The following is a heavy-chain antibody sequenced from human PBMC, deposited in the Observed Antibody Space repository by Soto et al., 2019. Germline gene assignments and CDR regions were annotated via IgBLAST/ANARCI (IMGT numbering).Heavy chain of an antibody. CDR3: ARSPRSSPCFDY. CDR1: GCNCSNFW. J-gene: IGHJ4*02. V-gene: IGHV5-51*01. Sequence: SLKIWSQGAGCNCSNFWIGWVSKLPGKGLEWMGIIYPGDHETRYSPSFHGKVTISADKSINTAYLQWNSLEASDTAFYFCARSPRSSPCFDYWGQGALVTVSS. D-gene: IGHD6-13*01. CDR2: IYPGDHET.